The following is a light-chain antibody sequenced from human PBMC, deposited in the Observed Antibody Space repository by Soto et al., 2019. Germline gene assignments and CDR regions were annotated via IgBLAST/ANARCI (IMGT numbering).Light chain of an antibody. CDR1: QHIGTW. CDR3: QQSNYTPWT. Sequence: DIQMTQSPSSVSASVGDRVTIACRTTQHIGTWLAWYQQKPGRAPNLLIYAASNLQSGVPSRFSGSGSGTDFTLTISSLQPEDFATYYCQQSNYTPWTFGQGTRLEIK. CDR2: AAS. V-gene: IGKV1-12*01. J-gene: IGKJ5*01.